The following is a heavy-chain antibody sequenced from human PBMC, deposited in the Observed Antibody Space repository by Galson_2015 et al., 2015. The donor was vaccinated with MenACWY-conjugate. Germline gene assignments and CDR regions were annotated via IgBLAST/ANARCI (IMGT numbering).Heavy chain of an antibody. CDR3: ARHPPGGRGMDV. D-gene: IGHD1-26*01. CDR1: GYNFITYW. V-gene: IGHV5-51*01. CDR2: ISPIDSTT. J-gene: IGHJ6*02. Sequence: SGAEVKKPGESLKISCKASGYNFITYWIGWVRQVPGKGLEWVGLISPIDSTTRYSPAFEGRVTISADNSITTAYLQWNSLQASDSAMYYCARHPPGGRGMDVWGQGTTVTVSS.